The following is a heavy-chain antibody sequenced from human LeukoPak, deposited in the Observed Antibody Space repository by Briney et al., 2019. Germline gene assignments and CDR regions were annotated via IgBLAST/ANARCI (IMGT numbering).Heavy chain of an antibody. CDR1: GFTVSSNY. D-gene: IGHD3-3*01. CDR2: IYSGGST. V-gene: IGHV3-66*01. J-gene: IGHJ3*02. CDR3: ARGSRFGVVERDAFDS. Sequence: GGSLRLSCAASGFTVSSNYMSWVRQAPGKGLEWVSVIYSGGSTYYADSVKGRFTISRDNSKNTLYLQMNSLRAEDTAVYYCARGSRFGVVERDAFDSWGQGTMVTVSS.